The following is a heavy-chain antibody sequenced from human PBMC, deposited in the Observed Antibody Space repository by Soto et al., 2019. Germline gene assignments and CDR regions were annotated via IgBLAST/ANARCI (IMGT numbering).Heavy chain of an antibody. V-gene: IGHV3-23*01. CDR1: GFTFFTYA. CDR3: AKLVGYGSGSYSGY. Sequence: GGSLRLSCAASGFTFFTYAMTWVRQAPGKGLEWVAAICQSGGCAFYADSVKGRFTISRDNSRNTLYLQMNSLRAEDTAVYYCAKLVGYGSGSYSGYWGQGTLVTVSS. D-gene: IGHD3-10*01. J-gene: IGHJ4*02. CDR2: ICQSGGCA.